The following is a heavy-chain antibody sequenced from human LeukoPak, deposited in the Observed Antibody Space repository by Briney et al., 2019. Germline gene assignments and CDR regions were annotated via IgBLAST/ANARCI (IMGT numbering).Heavy chain of an antibody. J-gene: IGHJ6*03. CDR3: ARDRTIAVAGMGYYYYMDV. Sequence: GGSLRLSCAASGFTFSSYWMSWVRQAPGKGLEGVANIKQDGSEKYYVDSVKGRFTISRDNAKNSLYLQMNSLRAEDTAVYYCARDRTIAVAGMGYYYYMDVWGKGTTVTVSS. D-gene: IGHD6-19*01. CDR2: IKQDGSEK. CDR1: GFTFSSYW. V-gene: IGHV3-7*01.